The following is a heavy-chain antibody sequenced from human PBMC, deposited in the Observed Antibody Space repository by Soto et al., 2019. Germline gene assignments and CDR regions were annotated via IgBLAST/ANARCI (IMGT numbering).Heavy chain of an antibody. J-gene: IGHJ4*02. CDR2: ISSSSSYI. V-gene: IGHV3-21*01. CDR3: AREVSKYSGYDFDY. D-gene: IGHD5-12*01. CDR1: GFTFSSYS. Sequence: EVQLVESGGGLVKPGGSLRLSCAASGFTFSSYSMNWVRQAPGKGLEWVSSISSSSSYIYYADSVKGRFTISRDNAKNSLYLQMNSLRAEDTAVYYCAREVSKYSGYDFDYGCQGNLVTVSS.